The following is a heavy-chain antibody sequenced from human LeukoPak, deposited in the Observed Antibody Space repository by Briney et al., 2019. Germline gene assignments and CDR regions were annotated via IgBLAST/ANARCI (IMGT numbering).Heavy chain of an antibody. V-gene: IGHV3-21*01. Sequence: GGSLRLSCAASGFTFSSYSMNWVRQAPGKGLEWVSSISSSSSYIYYADSVKGRFTISRDNAKNPLYLQMNSLRAEDTAVYYCARATVGARGARAYFDYWGQGTLVTVSS. J-gene: IGHJ4*02. D-gene: IGHD3-10*01. CDR1: GFTFSSYS. CDR3: ARATVGARGARAYFDY. CDR2: ISSSSSYI.